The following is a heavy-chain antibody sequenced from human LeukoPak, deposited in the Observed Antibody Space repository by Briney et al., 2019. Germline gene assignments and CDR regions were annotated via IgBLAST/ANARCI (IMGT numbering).Heavy chain of an antibody. V-gene: IGHV3-73*01. CDR2: IGNKVSNYAT. J-gene: IGHJ4*02. D-gene: IGHD3-3*01. Sequence: GGSLRLSCAASGFTFSGSAMHWVRQASGKGLEWVGHIGNKVSNYATEYAASLRGRFTISRDDSKDTAYLQVNSLKTEDTAVYYCAGNYDSWTGLNYCGQGTLVTVSS. CDR3: AGNYDSWTGLNY. CDR1: GFTFSGSA.